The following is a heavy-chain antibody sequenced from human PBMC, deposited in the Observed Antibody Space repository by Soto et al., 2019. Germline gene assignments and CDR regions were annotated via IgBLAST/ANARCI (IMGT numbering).Heavy chain of an antibody. V-gene: IGHV3-23*01. Sequence: LRLSCAASGFTFSNYPMTWVRHAPGKGLERVSSIRGSGRSTYYPDSVKGRFTISRDNSKNTFFLHMNSLRAEDTPVYYCAKEQAHRQVDTSSIFDYWGQGRLVTV. D-gene: IGHD2-2*01. CDR2: IRGSGRST. CDR1: GFTFSNYP. J-gene: IGHJ4*02. CDR3: AKEQAHRQVDTSSIFDY.